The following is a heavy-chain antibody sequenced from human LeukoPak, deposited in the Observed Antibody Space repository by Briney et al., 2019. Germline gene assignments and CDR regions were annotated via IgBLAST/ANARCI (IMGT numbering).Heavy chain of an antibody. Sequence: GASVKVSCKASGYTFTGYYMHWVRQAPGQGLEWMGWINPNSGGTNYAQKFQGRVTMTRDTSISTAYMELSRLRSDDTAVYYCAREHTQDIVVVPAAGYWGQGTLVTVSS. CDR1: GYTFTGYY. D-gene: IGHD2-2*01. CDR2: INPNSGGT. CDR3: AREHTQDIVVVPAAGY. J-gene: IGHJ4*02. V-gene: IGHV1-2*02.